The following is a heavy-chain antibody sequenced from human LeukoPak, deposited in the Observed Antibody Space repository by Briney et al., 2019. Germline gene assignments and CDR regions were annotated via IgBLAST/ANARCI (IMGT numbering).Heavy chain of an antibody. CDR2: IIPIFGTA. V-gene: IGHV1-69*13. CDR1: GGTFSSYA. CDR3: TFEVVIIDVYYFDY. J-gene: IGHJ4*02. D-gene: IGHD3-3*01. Sequence: ASVKVSCKASGGTFSSYAISWVRQAPGQGLEWMGGIIPIFGTANYAQKFQGRVTITADESTSTAYMELSSLRSEDTAVYYCTFEVVIIDVYYFDYWGQGTLVTVSS.